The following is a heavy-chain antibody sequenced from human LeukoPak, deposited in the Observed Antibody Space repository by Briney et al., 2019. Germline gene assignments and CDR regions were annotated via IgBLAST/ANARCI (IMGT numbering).Heavy chain of an antibody. V-gene: IGHV3-23*01. D-gene: IGHD3-22*01. CDR3: AKRPDYYDSSGYFDY. J-gene: IGHJ4*02. Sequence: GGSLRLSCAASGFTFSAYSMNWVRQAPGKGLEWVSAISGSGGSTYYADSVKGRFTISRDNSKNTLYLQMNSLRAEDTAVYYCAKRPDYYDSSGYFDYWGQGTLVTVSS. CDR2: ISGSGGST. CDR1: GFTFSAYS.